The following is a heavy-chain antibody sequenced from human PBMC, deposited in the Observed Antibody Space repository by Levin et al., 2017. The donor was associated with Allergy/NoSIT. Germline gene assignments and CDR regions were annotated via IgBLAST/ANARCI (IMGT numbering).Heavy chain of an antibody. J-gene: IGHJ1*01. CDR1: GGSFSGYY. CDR3: ARAFWSGYYRHEYFQH. Sequence: GSLRLSCAVYGGSFSGYYWSWIRQPPGKGLEWIGEINHSGSTNYNPSLKSRVTISVDTSKNQFSLKLSSVTAADTAVYYCARAFWSGYYRHEYFQHWGQGTLVTVSS. V-gene: IGHV4-34*01. CDR2: INHSGST. D-gene: IGHD3-3*01.